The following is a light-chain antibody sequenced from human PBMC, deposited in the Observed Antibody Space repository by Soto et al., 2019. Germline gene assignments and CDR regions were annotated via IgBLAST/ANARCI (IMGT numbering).Light chain of an antibody. CDR1: KIGSKS. J-gene: IGLJ2*01. Sequence: SYELTQPPSVSVAPGQTARIPCGGNKIGSKSVHWYQQKPGQAPVLVVYDDSDRPSGVSNRFSGSKSGNTASLTISGLQAEDEGDYYCSSYTSSSTVVFGGGTKLTVL. CDR2: DDS. CDR3: SSYTSSSTVV. V-gene: IGLV3-21*02.